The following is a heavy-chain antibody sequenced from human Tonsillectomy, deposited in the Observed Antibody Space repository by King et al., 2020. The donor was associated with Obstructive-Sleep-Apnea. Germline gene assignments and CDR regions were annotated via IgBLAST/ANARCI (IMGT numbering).Heavy chain of an antibody. Sequence: VQLVESGGGVVQPGRSLRLSCAASGLTFSNYGMHWVRQAPGEGLEWVAIISYDGSDKYYADSLKGRFTISRDNSKSTLDLQMNSLRPEDTAVYYCGGYNWFDPWGQGTLVTVSS. D-gene: IGHD6-13*01. CDR1: GLTFSNYG. J-gene: IGHJ5*02. CDR2: ISYDGSDK. V-gene: IGHV3-30*03. CDR3: GGYNWFDP.